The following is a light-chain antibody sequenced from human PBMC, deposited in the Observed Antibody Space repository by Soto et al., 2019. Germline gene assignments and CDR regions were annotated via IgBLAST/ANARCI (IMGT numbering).Light chain of an antibody. CDR1: SNDVGANNY. CDR3: TSYTSTSTLV. V-gene: IGLV2-14*01. Sequence: QSAPTQPASVSGSPGQSITISCTGTSNDVGANNYVSWYQHHPGKAPKILIYEARNRPSGVSNRFSGSKSGNTASLTISGLQAEDEADYYCTSYTSTSTLVFGGGTKVTVL. J-gene: IGLJ2*01. CDR2: EAR.